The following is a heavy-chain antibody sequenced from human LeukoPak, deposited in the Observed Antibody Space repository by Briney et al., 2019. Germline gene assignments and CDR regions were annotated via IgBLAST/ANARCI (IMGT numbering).Heavy chain of an antibody. CDR3: ARGADAANSGLFDY. CDR2: IYYGGDT. J-gene: IGHJ4*02. V-gene: IGHV4-59*01. D-gene: IGHD4-23*01. Sequence: SETLSLTCTVSGGSISPYSWSWIRQPPGKGLQWISYIYYGGDTNYNPSLKSRVTISLDSSKNQFSLKLRSVTAADTAMYYCARGADAANSGLFDYWGQGTLVTVSS. CDR1: GGSISPYS.